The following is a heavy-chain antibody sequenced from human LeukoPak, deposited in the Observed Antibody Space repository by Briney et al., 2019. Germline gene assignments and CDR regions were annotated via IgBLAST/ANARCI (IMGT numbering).Heavy chain of an antibody. J-gene: IGHJ5*02. V-gene: IGHV3-48*04. CDR1: GFTFSSYA. Sequence: PGGSLRLSCAASGFTFSSYAMSWVRQAPGKGLEWVSYISSSGSTIYYADSVKGRFAISRDNAKNSLYLQMNSLRAEDTAVYYCARDSARNWFDPWGQGTLVTVSS. CDR3: ARDSARNWFDP. CDR2: ISSSGSTI.